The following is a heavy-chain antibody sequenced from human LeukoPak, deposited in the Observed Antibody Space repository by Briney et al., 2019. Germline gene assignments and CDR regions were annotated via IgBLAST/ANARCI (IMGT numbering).Heavy chain of an antibody. V-gene: IGHV4-39*07. J-gene: IGHJ5*02. CDR1: GGSISSSSYY. Sequence: SETLSLTCTVSGGSISSSSYYWGWIRQPPGKGLEWIGSIYYSGSTYYNPSLKSRVTISVDTSKNQFSLKLSSVTAADTAVYYCARGARSSSSDWFDPWGQGTLVTVSS. D-gene: IGHD6-6*01. CDR2: IYYSGST. CDR3: ARGARSSSSDWFDP.